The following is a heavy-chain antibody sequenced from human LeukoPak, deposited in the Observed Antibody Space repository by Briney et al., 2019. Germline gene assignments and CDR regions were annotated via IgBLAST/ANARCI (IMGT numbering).Heavy chain of an antibody. CDR2: IKSKIDGGTT. V-gene: IGHV3-15*01. J-gene: IGHJ4*02. CDR1: WFPFCDAR. Sequence: PWGAPGLSFAGSWFPFCDARVGWVRPGPGEGVEWVGRIKSKIDGGTTDYAAPVKGRFTISRDDPKNTLYLQMNSLKTEDTAVYYCSTLTTNDYWGQGTLVTVSS. CDR3: STLTTNDY. D-gene: IGHD3-9*01.